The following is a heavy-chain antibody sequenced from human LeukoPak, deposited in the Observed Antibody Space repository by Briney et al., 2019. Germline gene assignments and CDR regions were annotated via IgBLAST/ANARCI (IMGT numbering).Heavy chain of an antibody. CDR3: AKDRRPVLRFLEWFSFDY. D-gene: IGHD3-3*01. V-gene: IGHV3-23*01. Sequence: PGGSLRLSCAATEFTVSRSYMTWVRQAPGKGLEWVSAISGSGGSTYYADSVKGRFTISRDNSKNTLYLQMNSLRAEDTAVYYCAKDRRPVLRFLEWFSFDYWGQGTLVTVSS. J-gene: IGHJ4*02. CDR1: EFTVSRSY. CDR2: ISGSGGST.